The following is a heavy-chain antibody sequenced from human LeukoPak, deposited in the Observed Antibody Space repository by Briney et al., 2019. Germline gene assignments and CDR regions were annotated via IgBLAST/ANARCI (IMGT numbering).Heavy chain of an antibody. V-gene: IGHV3-49*04. CDR3: TRIYSASSLRSDY. CDR1: GFTFSSYA. CDR2: IRAEAYGGTT. Sequence: GGSLRLSCAASGFTFSSYAMNWVRQAPGKGLEWVGFIRAEAYGGTTEYAASVKGRFTISRDEPKTTAYLQLSSLKTEDTAVYYCTRIYSASSLRSDYWGQGTLVTVSS. J-gene: IGHJ4*02. D-gene: IGHD5-12*01.